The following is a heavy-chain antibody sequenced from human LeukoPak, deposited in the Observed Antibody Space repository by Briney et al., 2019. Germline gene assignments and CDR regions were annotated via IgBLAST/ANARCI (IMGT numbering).Heavy chain of an antibody. CDR2: INHSGST. CDR3: ARGPLRYFDWLSPSAEYFQH. J-gene: IGHJ1*01. V-gene: IGHV4-34*01. Sequence: PSETLSLTCAVYGGSFSGYYWSWIRQPPGKGLEWIGEINHSGSTNYNPSLKSRVTISVDTSKNQFSLKLSSVTAADTAVYYCARGPLRYFDWLSPSAEYFQHWGQGTLVTVSS. D-gene: IGHD3-9*01. CDR1: GGSFSGYY.